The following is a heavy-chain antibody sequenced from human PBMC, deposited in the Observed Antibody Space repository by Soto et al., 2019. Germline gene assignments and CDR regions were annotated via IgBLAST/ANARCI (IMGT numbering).Heavy chain of an antibody. CDR3: QSGSWTLGTMDV. CDR2: IHYSGST. V-gene: IGHV4-31*03. Sequence: QVQLQESGPGLVKPSQTLSLTCTVSGGSISSVGYSWSWIRQHPGKGLEWIGYIHYSGSTYYNPSLKSRVTISVDTSKNQFSLKLSSVTAADTAVYYCQSGSWTLGTMDVWVQGTTVTVSS. CDR1: GGSISSVGYS. D-gene: IGHD3-10*01. J-gene: IGHJ6*02.